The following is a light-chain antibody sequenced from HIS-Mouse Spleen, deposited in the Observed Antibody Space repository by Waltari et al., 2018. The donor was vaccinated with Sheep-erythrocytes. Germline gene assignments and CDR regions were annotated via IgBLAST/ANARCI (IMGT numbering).Light chain of an antibody. V-gene: IGLV2-23*01. CDR1: SSDVGSYNL. J-gene: IGLJ3*02. Sequence: PGQSITISCTGTSSDVGSYNLVSWYQQHPAKAPKLMIYEGSKRPSGVSNRFSGSKSGNTASLTISGLQAEDEADYYCCSYAGSSTPWVFGGGTKLTVL. CDR3: CSYAGSSTPWV. CDR2: EGS.